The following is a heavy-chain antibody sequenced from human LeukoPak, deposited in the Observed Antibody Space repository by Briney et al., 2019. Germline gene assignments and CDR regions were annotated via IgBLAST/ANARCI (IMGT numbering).Heavy chain of an antibody. CDR3: AELGITMIGGV. Sequence: SGGSLRLSCAASGFTFSSYEMNWVRQAPGKGLEWVSYISSSGSTIYYADSVKGRFTISRDNAKNSLYLQMNSLRAEDTGVYYCAELGITMIGGVWGKGTTVTISS. CDR2: ISSSGSTI. J-gene: IGHJ6*04. CDR1: GFTFSSYE. D-gene: IGHD3-10*02. V-gene: IGHV3-48*03.